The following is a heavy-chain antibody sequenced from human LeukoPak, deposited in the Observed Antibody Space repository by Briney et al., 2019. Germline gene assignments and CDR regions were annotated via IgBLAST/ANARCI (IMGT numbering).Heavy chain of an antibody. CDR1: GGSISRGDYY. D-gene: IGHD5-24*01. J-gene: IGHJ3*02. CDR3: ARERWLQFGDDAFDI. Sequence: SETLSLTCTVSGGSISRGDYYWTWIRQPAGKGLEWIGRIYTSGSTNYDPSLKSRVTISLDMSKKQFSLKMSSVTAADTAVYFCARERWLQFGDDAFDIWGQGTMVIVSS. CDR2: IYTSGST. V-gene: IGHV4-61*02.